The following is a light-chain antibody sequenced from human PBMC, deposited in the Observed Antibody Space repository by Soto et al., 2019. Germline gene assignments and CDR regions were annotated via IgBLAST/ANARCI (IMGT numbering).Light chain of an antibody. CDR2: AAS. Sequence: AIQMTQSPSSLSASVGDRVTITCRASPGIKSDVAWYQKKPGKAPKLLIYAASSLESGVPSRFSGSGSVADFTLTISSLQPEDFATYYCLQDYNFPYTFGQGTKLESK. CDR1: PGIKSD. V-gene: IGKV1-6*01. CDR3: LQDYNFPYT. J-gene: IGKJ2*01.